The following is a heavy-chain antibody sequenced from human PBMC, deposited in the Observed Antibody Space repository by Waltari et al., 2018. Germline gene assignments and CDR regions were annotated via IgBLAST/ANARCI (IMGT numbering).Heavy chain of an antibody. CDR3: ARGGGCSSTSCYTRFDP. CDR1: GGTFSSYA. Sequence: QVQLVQSGAEVKKPGSSVKVSCKASGGTFSSYAISWVRQAPGQGLEWMGGIIPIFGTANYAQKFQGRVTITADESTSTAYMELSSLRSEDTAVYYCARGGGCSSTSCYTRFDPWGQGTLVTVSS. J-gene: IGHJ5*02. CDR2: IIPIFGTA. D-gene: IGHD2-2*02. V-gene: IGHV1-69*01.